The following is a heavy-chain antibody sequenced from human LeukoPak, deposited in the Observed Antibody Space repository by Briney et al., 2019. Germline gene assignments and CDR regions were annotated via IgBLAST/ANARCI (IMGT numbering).Heavy chain of an antibody. CDR3: ARDGGNNSWYGRDG. CDR1: GFTVSSNY. Sequence: GGPLRLSCAASGFTVSSNYMSGLRKAPGKGVEWVSIIYRDGSTLYADSLEGRFTISRDNSKNRLYLQMNSLRVEETAIYYCARDGGNNSWYGRDGWLQRTTVTV. V-gene: IGHV3-66*01. CDR2: IYRDGST. D-gene: IGHD6-13*01. J-gene: IGHJ6*02.